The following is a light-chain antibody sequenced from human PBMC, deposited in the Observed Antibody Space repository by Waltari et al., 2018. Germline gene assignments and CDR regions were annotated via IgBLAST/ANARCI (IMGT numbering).Light chain of an antibody. Sequence: DIQMTQSPSTLSASVGDRVTINCRARQSISRWLAWYQQKPGKAPKLLIYKASSLESGVPSGFSGSGSGTEFTLTISSLRPDDFATYYCQQYNSFPYTFGQGTKLEIK. CDR1: QSISRW. V-gene: IGKV1-5*03. CDR2: KAS. CDR3: QQYNSFPYT. J-gene: IGKJ2*01.